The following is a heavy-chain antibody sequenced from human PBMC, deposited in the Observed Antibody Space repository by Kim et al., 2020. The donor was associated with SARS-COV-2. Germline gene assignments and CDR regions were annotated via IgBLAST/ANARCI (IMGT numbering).Heavy chain of an antibody. V-gene: IGHV3-23*01. CDR3: TDNRHGSNGHCRGMDA. J-gene: IGHJ6*02. Sequence: SVKGRFTIARDNAKNTLYLQKNSLRPEDTALYYCTDNRHGSNGHCRGMDAWGQGTTVTVSS. D-gene: IGHD6-13*01.